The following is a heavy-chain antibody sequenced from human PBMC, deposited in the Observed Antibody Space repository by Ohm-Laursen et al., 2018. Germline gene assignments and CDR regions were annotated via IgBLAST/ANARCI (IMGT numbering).Heavy chain of an antibody. Sequence: SLRLSCSASGFIFSNYDMNWVRQAPGKGLEWVSGIRGSGGTTYYADSVKGRFTISRDDSKDTLYLQMNSLRADDTAVYYCAKVLRPGCTELLSWGQGTLVIVSS. CDR2: IRGSGGTT. CDR1: GFIFSNYD. CDR3: AKVLRPGCTELLS. J-gene: IGHJ5*02. D-gene: IGHD6-19*01. V-gene: IGHV3-23*01.